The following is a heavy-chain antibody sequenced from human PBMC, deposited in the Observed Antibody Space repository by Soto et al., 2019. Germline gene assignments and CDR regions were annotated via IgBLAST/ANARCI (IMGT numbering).Heavy chain of an antibody. CDR2: INPDNGNT. J-gene: IGHJ5*02. CDR3: ARGIATGQLDP. V-gene: IGHV1-3*01. Sequence: QVQLVQSGAEVKKPGASVKISCKASGYTFTRYTVNWVRQAPGQRLEWMGWINPDNGNTKSSQKFQDRVIITRDTSASTAYMDLSSLRSEDTAVYDCARGIATGQLDPWGQGTLVTVSS. CDR1: GYTFTRYT. D-gene: IGHD2-15*01.